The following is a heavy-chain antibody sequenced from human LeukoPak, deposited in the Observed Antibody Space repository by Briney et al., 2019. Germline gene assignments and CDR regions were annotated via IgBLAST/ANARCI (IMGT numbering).Heavy chain of an antibody. CDR2: IDWDDDK. D-gene: IGHD3-16*01. J-gene: IGHJ4*02. CDR1: GFSLSTSGMR. Sequence: GSGPALVKPTQTLTLTCTFSGFSLSTSGMRVGWIRQPPGKALEWLARIDWDDDKFYSTSLKTRLTISKDTSKNQVVLTMTNMDPVDTATYYCARIGGRGIPDYWGQGTLVTVSS. V-gene: IGHV2-70*04. CDR3: ARIGGRGIPDY.